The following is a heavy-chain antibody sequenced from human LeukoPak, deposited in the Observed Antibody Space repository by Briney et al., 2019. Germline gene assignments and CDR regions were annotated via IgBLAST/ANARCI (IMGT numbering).Heavy chain of an antibody. CDR3: ARQYCTTTSCYLDY. CDR1: GGTFSSYA. D-gene: IGHD2-2*01. Sequence: SVKVSCKASGGTFSSYAISWVRQAPGQGLEWMGGIIPIFGTANYAQKFQGRVTITADESTSTAYMELSSLRAEDTAVYYCARQYCTTTSCYLDYWGQGTLVTVSS. CDR2: IIPIFGTA. V-gene: IGHV1-69*13. J-gene: IGHJ4*02.